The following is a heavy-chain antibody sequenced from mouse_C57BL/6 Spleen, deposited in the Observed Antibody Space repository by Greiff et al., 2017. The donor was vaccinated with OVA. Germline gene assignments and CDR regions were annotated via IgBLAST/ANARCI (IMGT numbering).Heavy chain of an antibody. CDR2: IHPNSGST. D-gene: IGHD1-1*01. CDR3: AIRYYGSSHWYFDV. V-gene: IGHV1-64*01. CDR1: GYTFTSYW. J-gene: IGHJ1*03. Sequence: VQLQQPGAELVKPGASVKLSCKASGYTFTSYWMHWVKQRPGQGLEWIGMIHPNSGSTNYNEKFKSKATLTVDKSSSTAYMQLSSLTSEDSAVYYCAIRYYGSSHWYFDVWGTGTTVTVSS.